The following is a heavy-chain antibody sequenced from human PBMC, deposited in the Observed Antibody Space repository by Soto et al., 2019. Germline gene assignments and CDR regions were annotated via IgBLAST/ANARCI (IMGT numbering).Heavy chain of an antibody. Sequence: PSETLSLTCTVSGGSISSYYWSWIRQPPGKGLEWIGYIYYSGSTNYNPSLKSRVTISVDTSKNQFSLKLSSVTAADTAVYYCARDLEYCISTSCYEHWFDPWGQGTLVTVSS. CDR2: IYYSGST. CDR3: ARDLEYCISTSCYEHWFDP. D-gene: IGHD2-2*01. V-gene: IGHV4-59*01. CDR1: GGSISSYY. J-gene: IGHJ5*02.